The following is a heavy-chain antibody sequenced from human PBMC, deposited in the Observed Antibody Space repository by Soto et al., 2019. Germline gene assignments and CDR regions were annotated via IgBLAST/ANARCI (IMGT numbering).Heavy chain of an antibody. CDR1: GGSISSGDYY. J-gene: IGHJ4*02. V-gene: IGHV4-30-4*01. Sequence: KASETLSLTCTVSGGSISSGDYYWSWIRQPPGKGLEWIGYIYYSGSTHYNPSLKSRVTISVDTSKNQFSLKLSSVTAADTAVYYCARDRDSSGYYYDYWGQGTLVTVSS. CDR2: IYYSGST. CDR3: ARDRDSSGYYYDY. D-gene: IGHD3-22*01.